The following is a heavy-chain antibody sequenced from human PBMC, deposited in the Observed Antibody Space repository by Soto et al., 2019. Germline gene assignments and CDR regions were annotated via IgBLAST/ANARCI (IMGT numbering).Heavy chain of an antibody. CDR3: ARTDIVLVPAALDRYYYYGMDV. D-gene: IGHD2-2*01. CDR2: IIPIFGTA. CDR1: GGTFSSYA. V-gene: IGHV1-69*13. Sequence: SVKVSCKASGGTFSSYAISWVRQAPGQGLEWMGGIIPIFGTANYAQKFQGRVTITADESTSTAYMELSSLRSEDTAVYYCARTDIVLVPAALDRYYYYGMDVWGQ. J-gene: IGHJ6*02.